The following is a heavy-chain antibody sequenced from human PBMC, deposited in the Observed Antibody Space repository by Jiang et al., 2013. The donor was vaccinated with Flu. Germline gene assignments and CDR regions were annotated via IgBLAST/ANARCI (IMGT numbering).Heavy chain of an antibody. CDR2: IYHSGST. CDR1: GGSISSSNW. D-gene: IGHD6-19*01. V-gene: IGHV4-4*02. J-gene: IGHJ4*02. CDR3: ARDGSGGTVTLDY. Sequence: LLKPSGTLSLTCAVSGGSISSSNWWSWVRQPPGKGLEWIGEIYHSGSTNYDPSLKSRVTISVDKSKNQFSLKLSSVTAADTAVYYCARDGSGGTVTLDYWGQGTLVTVSS.